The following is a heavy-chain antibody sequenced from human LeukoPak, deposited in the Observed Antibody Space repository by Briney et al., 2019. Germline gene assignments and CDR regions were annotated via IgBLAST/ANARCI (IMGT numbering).Heavy chain of an antibody. J-gene: IGHJ5*02. CDR2: IYYSGST. CDR3: ARGNKAAAGTGGNWFDP. V-gene: IGHV4-31*03. Sequence: SETLSLTCTVSGGSISSGGYYWSWIRQHPGKGLEWIGYIYYSGSTYYNPSLKSRVTISVDTSKNQFSLKLSSVTAADTAVYYCARGNKAAAGTGGNWFDPRGQGTLVTVSS. D-gene: IGHD6-13*01. CDR1: GGSISSGGYY.